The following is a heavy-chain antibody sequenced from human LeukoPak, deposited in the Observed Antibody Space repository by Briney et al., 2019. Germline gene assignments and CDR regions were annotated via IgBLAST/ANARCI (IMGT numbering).Heavy chain of an antibody. D-gene: IGHD6-13*01. Sequence: ASVKVSCKASGYTFTSYAMHWVRQAPGQRLEWMGWINPNSGGTNYAQKFQGRVTMTRDTSISTAYMELSRPRSDDTAVYYCARGLTAAAGTGYWGQGTLVTVSS. V-gene: IGHV1-2*02. CDR2: INPNSGGT. J-gene: IGHJ4*02. CDR3: ARGLTAAAGTGY. CDR1: GYTFTSYA.